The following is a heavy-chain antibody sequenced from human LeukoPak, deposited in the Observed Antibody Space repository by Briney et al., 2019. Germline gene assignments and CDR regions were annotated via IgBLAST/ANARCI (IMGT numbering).Heavy chain of an antibody. J-gene: IGHJ4*02. CDR1: GFTFDDYG. Sequence: GGSLRLSCAASGFTFDDYGMSWVRHAPGKGLEWVSGINWNGGSTGYADSVKGRFTISRDNAKNSLYLQMNSLRAEDTAVYYCAKAPGYDSSGYYYYFDYWGQGTLVTVSS. D-gene: IGHD3-22*01. CDR3: AKAPGYDSSGYYYYFDY. V-gene: IGHV3-20*04. CDR2: INWNGGST.